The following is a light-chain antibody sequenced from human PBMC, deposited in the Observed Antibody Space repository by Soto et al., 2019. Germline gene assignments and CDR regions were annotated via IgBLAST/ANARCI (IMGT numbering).Light chain of an antibody. CDR1: QSVSSKY. Sequence: EIVLTQSPGTLSLSPGERARLSCRASQSVSSKYLAWYQQKPGQAPRVLIYGTSIRASGVPERFSGSGSGTDFTLTINSLEPEDVAVYYCQQRSYLFTFGGGTKVDIK. CDR3: QQRSYLFT. V-gene: IGKV3D-20*02. J-gene: IGKJ4*01. CDR2: GTS.